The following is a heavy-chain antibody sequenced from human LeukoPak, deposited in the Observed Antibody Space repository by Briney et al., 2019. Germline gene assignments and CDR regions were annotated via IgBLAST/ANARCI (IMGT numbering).Heavy chain of an antibody. J-gene: IGHJ4*02. CDR1: GYTFTDYY. Sequence: SVKVSCKVSGYTFTDYYMHWVQQAPGQGLEWMGGIIPIFGTANYAQKFQGRVTITTDESTSTAYMELSSLRSEDTAVYYCALSSGWIFDYWGQGTLVTVSS. V-gene: IGHV1-69*05. CDR2: IIPIFGTA. D-gene: IGHD6-19*01. CDR3: ALSSGWIFDY.